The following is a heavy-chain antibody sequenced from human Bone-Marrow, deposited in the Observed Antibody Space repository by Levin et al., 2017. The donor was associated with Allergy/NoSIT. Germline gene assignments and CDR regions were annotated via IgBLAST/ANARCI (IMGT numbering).Heavy chain of an antibody. V-gene: IGHV5-51*01. CDR2: IYPGDSDT. J-gene: IGHJ6*03. Sequence: GGSLRLSCKGSGYSFTSNWIGWVRQMPGKGLEWMGYIYPGDSDTKYSPTFQGQVTISADKSVSTAYLQWSSLKASDTATYYCARRGGYYYYMDVWGKGTTVTVSS. CDR1: GYSFTSNW. D-gene: IGHD3-16*01. CDR3: ARRGGYYYYMDV.